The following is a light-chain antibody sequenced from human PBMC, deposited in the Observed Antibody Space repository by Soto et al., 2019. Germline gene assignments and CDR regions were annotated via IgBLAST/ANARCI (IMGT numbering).Light chain of an antibody. CDR1: QSVSSY. CDR2: DAS. Sequence: EIVLTQYPATLSFSPGERATLSCRASQSVSSYLAWYQQKPGQAPRLLIYDASNRATGIPARFSGSGSGTDFTLTISSLEPEDFAVYYCQQRSNWPEWTFGQGTKVDIK. J-gene: IGKJ1*01. CDR3: QQRSNWPEWT. V-gene: IGKV3-11*01.